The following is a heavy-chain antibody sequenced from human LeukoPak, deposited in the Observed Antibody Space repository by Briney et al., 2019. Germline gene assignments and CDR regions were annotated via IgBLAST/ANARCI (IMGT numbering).Heavy chain of an antibody. D-gene: IGHD2-2*01. V-gene: IGHV3-23*01. CDR3: AKMGIRIVDVPGGTEHYHYIDV. CDR2: ISGSGGST. J-gene: IGHJ6*03. Sequence: GGSLRLSCAASGFTFSSYGMSWVRQAPGKGLEWVSAISGSGGSTYYADSVKGRFTISRDNSKNTLYLQMNSLRPEDTAVYYCAKMGIRIVDVPGGTEHYHYIDVWGKGTTVTISS. CDR1: GFTFSSYG.